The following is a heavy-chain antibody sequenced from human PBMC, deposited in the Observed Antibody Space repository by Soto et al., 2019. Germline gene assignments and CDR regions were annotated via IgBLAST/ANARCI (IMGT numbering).Heavy chain of an antibody. Sequence: QVQLVQSGAEVKKPGASVRISCQASGYTFSHYHINWVRQAPGHGLEWIGILRLGGQATTDSQKFQGRVTITSDTSTATVYMELSSLRSDDTAVYYRTRGPFSGYDSYFDYWGQGTLITVSS. D-gene: IGHD5-12*01. CDR1: GYTFSHYH. CDR2: LRLGGQAT. CDR3: TRGPFSGYDSYFDY. V-gene: IGHV1-46*03. J-gene: IGHJ4*02.